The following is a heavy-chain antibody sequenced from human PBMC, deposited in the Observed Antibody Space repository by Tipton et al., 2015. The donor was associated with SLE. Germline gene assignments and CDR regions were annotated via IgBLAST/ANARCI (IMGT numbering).Heavy chain of an antibody. CDR3: ARTMTRPLMWFDP. V-gene: IGHV4-61*02. D-gene: IGHD3-3*01. CDR1: GGSISSGSYY. Sequence: TLSLTCTVSGGSISSGSYYWSWIRQPAGKGLEWIGRIYTSGSTNYNPSLKSRVTISVDTSKNQFSLKLNSVTAADTAVYYCARTMTRPLMWFDPWGQGTLVTVSS. CDR2: IYTSGST. J-gene: IGHJ5*02.